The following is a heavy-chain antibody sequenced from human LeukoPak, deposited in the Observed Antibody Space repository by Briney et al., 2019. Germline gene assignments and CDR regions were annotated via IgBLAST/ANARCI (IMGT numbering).Heavy chain of an antibody. CDR3: ARDLSSTAYYYGSGSYYTKTAAARFDP. CDR1: GGTISSHT. V-gene: IGHV1-69*06. Sequence: EASVKVSCKASGGTISSHTINWVRQAPGQGLEWMGGIIPMFETSNYAQKFQGRVTITADKSTSTAYMELSSLRSDDTAVYYCARDLSSTAYYYGSGSYYTKTAAARFDPWGQGTLVTVSS. J-gene: IGHJ5*02. D-gene: IGHD3-10*01. CDR2: IIPMFETS.